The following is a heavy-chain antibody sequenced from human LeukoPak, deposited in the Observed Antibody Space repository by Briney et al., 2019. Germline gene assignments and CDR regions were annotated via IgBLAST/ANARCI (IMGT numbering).Heavy chain of an antibody. CDR1: GCTFSDYY. D-gene: IGHD2-2*01. CDR2: ISSSGSTI. CDR3: ARGRPAAMGVDY. V-gene: IGHV3-11*01. J-gene: IGHJ4*02. Sequence: GGSLRLSCAPSGCTFSDYYMSWIRQAPGGGLERVSYISSSGSTIYYADSVKGRFTISRDNAKNSLYLQMNSLRAEDTAVYYCARGRPAAMGVDYWGQGTLVTVSS.